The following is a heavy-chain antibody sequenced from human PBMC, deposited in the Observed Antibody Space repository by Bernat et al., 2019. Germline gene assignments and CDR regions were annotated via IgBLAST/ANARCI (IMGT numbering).Heavy chain of an antibody. Sequence: TFSSYAISWVRQAPGQGLDWRGGSIPIFGTANYAQKLQGRVTITADESTSKAYMELSSQRAEDTAVYYCARDPQVSGYDPDAFDIWGQ. D-gene: IGHD3-22*01. V-gene: IGHV1-69*01. CDR2: SIPIFGTA. CDR1: TFSSYA. CDR3: ARDPQVSGYDPDAFDI. J-gene: IGHJ3*02.